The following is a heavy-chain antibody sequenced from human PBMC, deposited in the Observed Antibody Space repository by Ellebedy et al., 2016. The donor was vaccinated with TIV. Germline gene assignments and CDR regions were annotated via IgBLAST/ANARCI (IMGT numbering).Heavy chain of an antibody. CDR1: GGSINNYY. CDR3: ARDLGRYGMDA. V-gene: IGHV4-59*01. CDR2: IHHSGNS. J-gene: IGHJ6*02. Sequence: MPSETLSLTCSVSGGSINNYYWTWIRQPPGQGLEWIGDIHHSGNSHIHPSLKSRVTLSLDTSKNQFSLGLSSVTAADTATYYCARDLGRYGMDAWGQGTTVTVSS.